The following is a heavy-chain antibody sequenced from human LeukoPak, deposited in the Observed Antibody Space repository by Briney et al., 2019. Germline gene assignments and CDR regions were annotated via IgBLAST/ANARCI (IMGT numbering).Heavy chain of an antibody. Sequence: GGSLRLSCAASGFTFSSYGMPWVRQAPGKGLEWVAVIWYDGSNKYYADSVKGRFTISRDNSKNTLYLQMNSLRAEDTAVYYCARERVARHDYYYGMDVWGQGTTVTVSS. J-gene: IGHJ6*02. CDR3: ARERVARHDYYYGMDV. D-gene: IGHD6-6*01. CDR2: IWYDGSNK. V-gene: IGHV3-33*01. CDR1: GFTFSSYG.